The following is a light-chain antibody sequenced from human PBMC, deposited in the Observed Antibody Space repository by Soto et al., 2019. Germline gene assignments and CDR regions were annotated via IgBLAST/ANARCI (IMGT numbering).Light chain of an antibody. CDR3: QQSDSTPPS. CDR2: AGS. Sequence: DIQMTQSPSSLSASVGDRVTITCRASQSISSYLNWYQQKPGKAPKLLIYAGSSLQSGVPARFSGSGSGTDFSLTISSLHPEDVATYYCQQSDSTPPSFGGGTKVEIK. CDR1: QSISSY. J-gene: IGKJ4*02. V-gene: IGKV1-39*01.